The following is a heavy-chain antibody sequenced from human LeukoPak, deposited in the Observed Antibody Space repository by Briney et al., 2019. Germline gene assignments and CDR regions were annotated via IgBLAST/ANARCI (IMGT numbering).Heavy chain of an antibody. D-gene: IGHD6-13*01. Sequence: PGGSLRLSCAASGFTFSSYAMHWVRQAPGKGLEWVAVISYHGSNKYYADSVKGRFTISRDNSKNTLYLQMNSLRAEDTAVYYCARGVTRYSSHWFDPWGQGTLVTVSS. CDR1: GFTFSSYA. CDR2: ISYHGSNK. CDR3: ARGVTRYSSHWFDP. J-gene: IGHJ5*02. V-gene: IGHV3-30-3*01.